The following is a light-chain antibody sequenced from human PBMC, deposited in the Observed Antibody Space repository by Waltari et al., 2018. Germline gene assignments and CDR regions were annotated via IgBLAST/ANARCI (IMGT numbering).Light chain of an antibody. V-gene: IGKV3-20*01. J-gene: IGKJ1*01. Sequence: DIVLTQSPGTASLSPGERVTLSCRASQSVGSSSLAWYQQKPGQAPRLVLYRASRRATCSPDGFSGSGSGTDYSLIISRREPEDFAVYYCQQHGTLPATFGQGTKVEIK. CDR1: QSVGSSS. CDR3: QQHGTLPAT. CDR2: RAS.